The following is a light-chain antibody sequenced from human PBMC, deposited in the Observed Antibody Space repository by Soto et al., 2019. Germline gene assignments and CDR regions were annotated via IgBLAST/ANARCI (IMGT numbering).Light chain of an antibody. J-gene: IGKJ5*01. CDR3: QQFNYFRVT. Sequence: AIQLTQSPSSLSASVGDRVTITCRASHDIASALAWYQQKPGKPPKLMIYDASTLEGGVPSRFSGSGSGTDFTLTISGLQPEDSATYYCQQFNYFRVTFGQGTRLEI. CDR1: HDIASA. CDR2: DAS. V-gene: IGKV1D-13*01.